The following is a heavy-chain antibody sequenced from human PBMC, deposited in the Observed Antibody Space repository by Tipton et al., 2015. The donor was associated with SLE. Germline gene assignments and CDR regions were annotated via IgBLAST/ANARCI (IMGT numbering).Heavy chain of an antibody. D-gene: IGHD3-3*02. V-gene: IGHV4-59*11. CDR1: GGSINSHF. CDR3: AIAQGALRGPYYCYHGMDV. CDR2: IYYSGST. Sequence: TLSLTCTVSGGSINSHFWTWIRQPPGKGLEWLGNIYYSGSTNYNPPFQSRVTISVDTSKTQFYLNMTSVTAADTAVYYCAIAQGALRGPYYCYHGMDVWGQGTTVTVSS. J-gene: IGHJ6*02.